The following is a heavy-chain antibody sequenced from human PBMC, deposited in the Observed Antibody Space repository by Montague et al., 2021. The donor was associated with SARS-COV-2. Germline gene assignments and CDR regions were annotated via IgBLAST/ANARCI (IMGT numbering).Heavy chain of an antibody. CDR1: GFTFSAYW. CDR2: IRADGTTT. Sequence: SLRLSCAASGFTFSAYWMHWVRQAPGQGLEWVARIRADGTTTNYADSVKGRFTISRDNAQDTVYLHMTTLTAEDTAVYYCVRAFSNSFKWFDLWGQGTLVTVSS. D-gene: IGHD6-13*01. J-gene: IGHJ5*02. V-gene: IGHV3-74*01. CDR3: VRAFSNSFKWFDL.